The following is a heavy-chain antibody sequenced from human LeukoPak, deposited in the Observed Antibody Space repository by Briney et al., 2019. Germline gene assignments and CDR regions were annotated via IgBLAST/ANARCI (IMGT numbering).Heavy chain of an antibody. Sequence: GGSLRLSCAASGFTFSSYNMNWVRQAPGKGLEWVSSISSSSRYIYYADSVKGRFTISRDNAKNSLYLQMNSLRAEDTAVYYCARDLYDYDSSGYPRGMDVWGQGTTVTVSS. V-gene: IGHV3-21*01. J-gene: IGHJ6*02. CDR2: ISSSSRYI. D-gene: IGHD3-22*01. CDR1: GFTFSSYN. CDR3: ARDLYDYDSSGYPRGMDV.